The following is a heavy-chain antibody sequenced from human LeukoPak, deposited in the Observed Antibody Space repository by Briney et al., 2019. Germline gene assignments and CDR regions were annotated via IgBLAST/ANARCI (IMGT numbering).Heavy chain of an antibody. J-gene: IGHJ3*02. V-gene: IGHV3-21*01. Sequence: GGSLRLSCAASGFTFSSYSMNWVRQAPGKGLEWVSSISSSSSYIYYADSVKGRFTISRDNAKNSLYLQMNSLRAEDTAVYYCARDGVYSSYGWGTTRAFDIWGQGTMVTVSS. D-gene: IGHD6-19*01. CDR3: ARDGVYSSYGWGTTRAFDI. CDR1: GFTFSSYS. CDR2: ISSSSSYI.